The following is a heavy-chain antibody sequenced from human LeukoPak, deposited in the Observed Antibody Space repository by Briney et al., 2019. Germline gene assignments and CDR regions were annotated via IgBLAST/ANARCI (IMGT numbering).Heavy chain of an antibody. J-gene: IGHJ4*02. CDR1: GYTFTSYG. CDR3: ARDAKGLLLRYGSGSYDY. D-gene: IGHD3-10*01. Sequence: ASVKASCKASGYTFTSYGISWVRQAPGQGLEWMGWISAYNGNTNYAQKLQGRVTMTTDTSTSTAYMELRSLRSDDTAVYYCARDAKGLLLRYGSGSYDYWGQGTLVTVSS. V-gene: IGHV1-18*01. CDR2: ISAYNGNT.